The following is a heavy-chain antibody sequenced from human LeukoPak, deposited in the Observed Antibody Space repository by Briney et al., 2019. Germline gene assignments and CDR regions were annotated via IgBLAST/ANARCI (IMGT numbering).Heavy chain of an antibody. D-gene: IGHD6-13*01. CDR3: AREVVAAPGTVDY. V-gene: IGHV4-59*01. CDR1: GDSISNYY. Sequence: SETLSLTCTVSGDSISNYYWSWIRQPPGKGLEWIGYIYYSGSTNYNPSLKSRVTISVDTSKNQFSLRLSSVTAADTAVYYCAREVVAAPGTVDYWGQGTLVTVSS. J-gene: IGHJ4*01. CDR2: IYYSGST.